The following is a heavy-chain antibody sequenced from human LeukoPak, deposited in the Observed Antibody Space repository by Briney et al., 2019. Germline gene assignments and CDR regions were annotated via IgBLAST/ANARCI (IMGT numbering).Heavy chain of an antibody. J-gene: IGHJ4*02. Sequence: SETLSLTCAVYGGSFSGYYWGWIRQPPGKGLEWIGEINHSGSTNYNPSLKSRVTISVDTSKNQFSLKLSSVTAADTAVYYCARGPLQNDYWGQGTLVTVSS. CDR1: GGSFSGYY. CDR3: ARGPLQNDY. V-gene: IGHV4-34*01. D-gene: IGHD4-11*01. CDR2: INHSGST.